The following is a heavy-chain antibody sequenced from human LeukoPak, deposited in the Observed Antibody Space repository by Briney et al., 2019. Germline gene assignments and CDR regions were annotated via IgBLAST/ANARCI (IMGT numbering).Heavy chain of an antibody. CDR3: ARVTNAFDI. CDR1: GFTFRFYW. J-gene: IGHJ3*02. CDR2: IKQDGSEK. V-gene: IGHV3-7*04. Sequence: PGGSLRLSCVASGFTFRFYWMGWVRQAPGKGLEWVANIKQDGSEKYYVDSVKGRFTISRDNSKNTLSLQMNSLRAEDTAVYYCARVTNAFDIWGQGTMVTVSS.